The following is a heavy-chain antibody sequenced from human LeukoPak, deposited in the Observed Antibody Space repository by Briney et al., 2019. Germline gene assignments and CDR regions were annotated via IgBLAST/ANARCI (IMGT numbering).Heavy chain of an antibody. CDR2: ISAYNGNT. D-gene: IGHD2-15*01. CDR3: ASLIGYCSGGSCYSGVWFDP. Sequence: ASVKVSCKASGYTFTGYYMHWVRQAPGQGLEWMGWISAYNGNTNYAQKLQGRVTMTTDTSTSTAYMELRSLRSDDTAVYYCASLIGYCSGGSCYSGVWFDPWGQGTLVTVSS. CDR1: GYTFTGYY. J-gene: IGHJ5*02. V-gene: IGHV1-18*04.